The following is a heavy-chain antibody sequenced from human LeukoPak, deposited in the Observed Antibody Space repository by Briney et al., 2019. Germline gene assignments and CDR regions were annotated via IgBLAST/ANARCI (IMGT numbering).Heavy chain of an antibody. CDR3: AREDDFWSGYYGINWFDP. CDR2: IYYSGST. CDR1: GGSISSSSYY. Sequence: PSETLSLTCTVSGGSISSSSYYWGWIRQPPGKGLEWIGSIYYSGSTYYNPSLKSRVTISVDTSKNQFSLKLSSVTAADTAAYYCAREDDFWSGYYGINWFDPWGQGTLVTVSS. J-gene: IGHJ5*02. V-gene: IGHV4-39*07. D-gene: IGHD3-3*01.